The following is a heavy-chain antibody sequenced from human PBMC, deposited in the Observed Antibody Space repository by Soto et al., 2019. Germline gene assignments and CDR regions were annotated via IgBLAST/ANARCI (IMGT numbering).Heavy chain of an antibody. V-gene: IGHV3-74*01. Sequence: PGGSLRLSCVVSGFTLSSCWMPWVRQTPGKGLVWVSRIQPDGYTTNYADSVKGRFTISRDNAKNTLYLQMNSLRAEDTAVYYCARSIAARLNWFDPWGQGTLVTVSS. CDR3: ARSIAARLNWFDP. CDR2: IQPDGYTT. CDR1: GFTLSSCW. J-gene: IGHJ5*02. D-gene: IGHD6-6*01.